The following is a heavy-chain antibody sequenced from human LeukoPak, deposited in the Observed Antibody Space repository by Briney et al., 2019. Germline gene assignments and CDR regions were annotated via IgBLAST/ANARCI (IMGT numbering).Heavy chain of an antibody. V-gene: IGHV1-69*13. D-gene: IGHD3-3*01. J-gene: IGHJ5*02. CDR3: ARRRGLYYDFWGGYFNWFDP. CDR1: GGTFSSYA. Sequence: SVKVSCKASGGTFSSYAISWVRQAPGQGLEWMGGIIPIFGTANYAQKFQGRVTITADESTSTAYMELSSLRSEDTAVYYCARRRGLYYDFWGGYFNWFDPWGQGTLVTVSS. CDR2: IIPIFGTA.